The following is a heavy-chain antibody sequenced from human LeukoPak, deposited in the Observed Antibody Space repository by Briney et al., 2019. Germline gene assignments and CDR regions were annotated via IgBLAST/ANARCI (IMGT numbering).Heavy chain of an antibody. V-gene: IGHV3-33*01. CDR3: ARESGMDTATVTAELFDY. D-gene: IGHD5-18*01. CDR2: IWYDGSNK. CDR1: GFTFSSYG. Sequence: GGSLRLPCAASGFTFSSYGMHWVRQAPGKGLEWVAVIWYDGSNKYYADSVKGRFTISRDNSKNTLYLQMNSLRAEDTAVYYCARESGMDTATVTAELFDYWGQGTLVTVSS. J-gene: IGHJ4*02.